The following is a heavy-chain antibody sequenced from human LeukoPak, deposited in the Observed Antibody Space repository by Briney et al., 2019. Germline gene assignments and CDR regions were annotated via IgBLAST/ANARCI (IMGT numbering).Heavy chain of an antibody. CDR3: ARDAVSSGWTIDI. V-gene: IGHV3-30*19. CDR2: IWYDGSNK. CDR1: GFTFSSYG. Sequence: GGSLRLSCAASGFTFSSYGMHWVRQAPGKGLEWVAVIWYDGSNKYYADSVKGRFTISRDNSKNTLYLQMNSLRAEDTAVYYCARDAVSSGWTIDIWGQGTMVTVSS. D-gene: IGHD6-19*01. J-gene: IGHJ3*02.